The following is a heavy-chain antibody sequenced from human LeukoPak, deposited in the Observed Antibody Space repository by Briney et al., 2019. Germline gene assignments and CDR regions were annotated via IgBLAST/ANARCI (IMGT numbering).Heavy chain of an antibody. CDR3: ARDNYYDSSAYYWGYFDY. Sequence: ASVKVSCKASGYTFTGYYMHWVRQAPGQGLEWMGWINPNSGATKYAQKFQGGVTMTRDTSITTVYMELSRLTTDDTAVYYCARDNYYDSSAYYWGYFDYWGQETLVTVSS. CDR2: INPNSGAT. CDR1: GYTFTGYY. V-gene: IGHV1-2*02. D-gene: IGHD3-22*01. J-gene: IGHJ4*02.